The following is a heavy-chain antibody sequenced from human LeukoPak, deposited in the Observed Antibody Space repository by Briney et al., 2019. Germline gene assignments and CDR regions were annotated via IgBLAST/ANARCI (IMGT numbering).Heavy chain of an antibody. D-gene: IGHD3-22*01. CDR3: VVVFDY. J-gene: IGHJ4*02. CDR2: ISNSGSTI. Sequence: GGSLRLSCTASGFTFSDYEMNWVRQATGKGLEWVAYISNSGSTINYADSVKGRFTISRDNAKKSLYLQMNSLRAEDTAVYYCVVVFDYWGQGTLVTVSS. CDR1: GFTFSDYE. V-gene: IGHV3-48*03.